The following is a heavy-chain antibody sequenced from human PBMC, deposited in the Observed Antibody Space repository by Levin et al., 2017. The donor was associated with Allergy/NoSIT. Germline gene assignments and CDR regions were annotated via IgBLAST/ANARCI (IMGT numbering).Heavy chain of an antibody. Sequence: GGSLRLSCAASGFILSDHDLSWVRQAPGKGLDWISYISGGRDSTYYADSVKGRFTISRDNSKNTLYLQMNSLRAEDTALYYCAKDHWGSWGQGTLVTVAS. J-gene: IGHJ4*01. V-gene: IGHV3-23*01. CDR1: GFILSDHD. D-gene: IGHD3-16*01. CDR2: ISGGRDST. CDR3: AKDHWGS.